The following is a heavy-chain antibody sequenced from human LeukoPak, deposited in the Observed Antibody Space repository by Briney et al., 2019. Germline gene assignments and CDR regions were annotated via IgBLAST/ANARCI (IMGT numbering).Heavy chain of an antibody. D-gene: IGHD6-13*01. J-gene: IGHJ6*02. CDR1: GYTFSNYD. V-gene: IGHV1-46*01. CDR2: INPSGGST. Sequence: GASVKVSCKTSGYTFSNYDINWVRQAPGQGLEWMGIINPSGGSTSYAQKFQGRVTMTRDTSTSTVYMELSSLRSEDTAVYYCARDVGSSWYGDYYYGMDVWGQGTTVTVSS. CDR3: ARDVGSSWYGDYYYGMDV.